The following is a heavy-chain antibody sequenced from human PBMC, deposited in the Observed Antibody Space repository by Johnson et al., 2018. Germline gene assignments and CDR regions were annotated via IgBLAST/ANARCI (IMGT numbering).Heavy chain of an antibody. CDR3: AKDGLRGVDYYSYQDV. Sequence: VQLLETGGGVVQPGRSLRLSCAPSGFTFSTYAMHWVRQAPGKGLEWVALISYDGNNEYYADSVEGRFTISRENSKNTLYLQMNSLRAEDTAIKYFAKDGLRGVDYYSYQDVWGKGTTVTVSS. CDR1: GFTFSTYA. CDR2: ISYDGNNE. D-gene: IGHD5-12*01. J-gene: IGHJ6*03. V-gene: IGHV3-30-3*01.